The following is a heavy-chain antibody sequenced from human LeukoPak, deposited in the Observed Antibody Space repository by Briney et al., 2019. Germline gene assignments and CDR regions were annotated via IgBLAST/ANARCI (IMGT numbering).Heavy chain of an antibody. D-gene: IGHD3-10*01. J-gene: IGHJ4*02. CDR2: INHSGST. CDR3: ARHAVGFGAYYFDY. CDR1: GFTFSSYA. Sequence: GSLRLSCAASGFTFSSYAMSWIRQPPGKGLEWIGEINHSGSTNYNPSLKSRVTISVDTSKNQFSLKLSSVTAADTAVYYCARHAVGFGAYYFDYWGQGTLVTVSS. V-gene: IGHV4-34*01.